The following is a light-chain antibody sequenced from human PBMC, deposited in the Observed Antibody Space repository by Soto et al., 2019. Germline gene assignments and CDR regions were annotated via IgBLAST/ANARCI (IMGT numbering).Light chain of an antibody. CDR3: QQYNSYSRT. Sequence: DIQMTQPPSTLSASVGDRVTITCRASQSISSWLAWYQQKPGKAPKLLIYEGSSLESGVPSRFSGGGSGTEFTLTISSLQPDDFATYYCQQYNSYSRTFGQGTKVDIK. CDR2: EGS. CDR1: QSISSW. J-gene: IGKJ1*01. V-gene: IGKV1-5*01.